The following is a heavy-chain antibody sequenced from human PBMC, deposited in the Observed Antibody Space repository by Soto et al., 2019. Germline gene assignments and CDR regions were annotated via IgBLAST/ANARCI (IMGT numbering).Heavy chain of an antibody. Sequence: QVQLQESGPGLVKPSQTLSLTCTVSGGSISSGGYYWSWIRQHPGKGLEWIGYIYYSGSTYYNPSVKGRVTISVDTSKNQFSLKLSSVTAADTAVYYCARDFTDSSGPTLGMGVWGQGTTVTVSS. CDR1: GGSISSGGYY. CDR3: ARDFTDSSGPTLGMGV. CDR2: IYYSGST. D-gene: IGHD6-19*01. V-gene: IGHV4-31*03. J-gene: IGHJ6*02.